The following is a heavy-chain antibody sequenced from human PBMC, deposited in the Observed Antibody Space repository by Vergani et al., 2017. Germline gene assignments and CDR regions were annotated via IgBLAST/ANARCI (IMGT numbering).Heavy chain of an antibody. CDR2: MYHSGST. D-gene: IGHD3-10*01. CDR3: GRVADFYGLGSRLLDL. Sequence: QLQLQESGPGLVKPSETLSLTCSVSGDSITSRLDYWGWIRQTPGKGLEWIGSMYHSGSTNYNPSLETRVTISGDTSKNQFSLKLNSVTAADTAVYYCGRVADFYGLGSRLLDLWGQGILVTVSS. V-gene: IGHV4-39*07. J-gene: IGHJ5*02. CDR1: GDSITSRLDY.